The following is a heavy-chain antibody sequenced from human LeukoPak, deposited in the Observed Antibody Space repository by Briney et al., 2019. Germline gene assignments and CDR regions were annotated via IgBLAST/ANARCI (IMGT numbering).Heavy chain of an antibody. Sequence: SGTLSLTCAVSGGSISSSNWWSWVRQPPGKGLEWIGEIYHSGSTNYNPSLKSRVTISVDKSKNQFSLKLSSVTAADTAVYYCARTPAVIAAASNWFDPWGQGTLVTVSS. CDR2: IYHSGST. CDR1: GGSISSSNW. D-gene: IGHD6-13*01. J-gene: IGHJ5*02. V-gene: IGHV4-4*02. CDR3: ARTPAVIAAASNWFDP.